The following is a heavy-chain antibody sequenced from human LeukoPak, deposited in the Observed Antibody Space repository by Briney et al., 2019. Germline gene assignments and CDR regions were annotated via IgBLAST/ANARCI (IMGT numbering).Heavy chain of an antibody. D-gene: IGHD3-3*01. CDR1: GYTLTQLS. Sequence: ASVKVSCKVSGYTLTQLSVHWVRQAPGKGLEWMGGFDVEDGEIIYAQKFQGRVTTTEDTSTDTAYMELSSLRSEDTAVYYCATNRQIMILGVVIMPAFDIWGQGTMVTVSS. J-gene: IGHJ3*02. V-gene: IGHV1-24*01. CDR2: FDVEDGEI. CDR3: ATNRQIMILGVVIMPAFDI.